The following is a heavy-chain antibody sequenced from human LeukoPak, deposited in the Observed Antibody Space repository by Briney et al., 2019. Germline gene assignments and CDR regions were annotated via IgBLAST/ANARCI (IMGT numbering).Heavy chain of an antibody. CDR2: INPNSGGT. D-gene: IGHD3-10*01. CDR1: GYTFTGYY. J-gene: IGHJ4*02. V-gene: IGHV1-2*04. CDR3: ARDQLYGSGSYDC. Sequence: GASVKVSCKASGYTFTGYYMHWVRQAPGQGLEWMGWINPNSGGTNYAQKFQGWVTMTRDTSISTAYMELSRLRSDDTAVYYCARDQLYGSGSYDCWGQGTLVTVSS.